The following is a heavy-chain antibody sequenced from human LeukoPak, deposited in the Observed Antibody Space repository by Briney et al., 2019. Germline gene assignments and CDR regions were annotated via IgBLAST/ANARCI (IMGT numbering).Heavy chain of an antibody. D-gene: IGHD3-10*01. CDR1: GFTFSNAW. CDR3: ARGGSGSYIYYFYY. V-gene: IGHV3-66*02. Sequence: GGSLRLSCAASGFTFSNAWMSWVRQAPGKGLEWVSVIYSGGSTYYADSVKGRFTISRDNSRNTLYLQMNSLRAEDTAVYYCARGGSGSYIYYFYYWGQGTLVTVSS. J-gene: IGHJ4*02. CDR2: IYSGGST.